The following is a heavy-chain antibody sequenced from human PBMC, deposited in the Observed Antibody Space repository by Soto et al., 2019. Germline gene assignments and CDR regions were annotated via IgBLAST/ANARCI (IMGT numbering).Heavy chain of an antibody. CDR2: ISSSGSTI. D-gene: IGHD5-18*01. J-gene: IGHJ6*02. Sequence: PGGSLRLSCAASGFTFSSYEMNWVRQAPGKGLEWVSYISSSGSTIYYADSVKGRFTISRDNAKNSLYLQMNSLRAEDTAVYYCAREGGELWLLVYYYYGMDVWGQGTTVTVSS. V-gene: IGHV3-48*03. CDR3: AREGGELWLLVYYYYGMDV. CDR1: GFTFSSYE.